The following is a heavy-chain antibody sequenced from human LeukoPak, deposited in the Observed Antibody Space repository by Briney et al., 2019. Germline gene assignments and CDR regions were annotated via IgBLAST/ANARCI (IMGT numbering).Heavy chain of an antibody. CDR1: GYTFTGYY. Sequence: ASVKVSCKASGYTFTGYYIHWVRQAPGQGLEWMGWIKPNSGDTNYAQKFQGRVTMTRDTSISTVYMELSRLRFDDTAVYYCARVASRPLLWFGDDAFDIWGQGTMVTVSS. CDR3: ARVASRPLLWFGDDAFDI. CDR2: IKPNSGDT. V-gene: IGHV1-2*02. D-gene: IGHD3-10*01. J-gene: IGHJ3*02.